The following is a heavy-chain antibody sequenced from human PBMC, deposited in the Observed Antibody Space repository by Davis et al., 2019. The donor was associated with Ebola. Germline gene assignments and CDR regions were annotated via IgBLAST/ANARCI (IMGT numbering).Heavy chain of an antibody. D-gene: IGHD6-13*01. J-gene: IGHJ5*02. V-gene: IGHV4-39*07. CDR3: ARAGSWYDWFDP. Sequence: SETLSLTCTVSGGSISSSSYYWGWIRQPPGKGLEWIGEINHSGSTNYNPSLKSRVTISVDTSKNQFSLKLSSVTAADTAVYYCARAGSWYDWFDPWGQGTLVTVSS. CDR1: GGSISSSSYY. CDR2: INHSGST.